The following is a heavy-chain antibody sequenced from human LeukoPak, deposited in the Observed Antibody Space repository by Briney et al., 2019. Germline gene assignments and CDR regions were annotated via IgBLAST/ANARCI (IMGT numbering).Heavy chain of an antibody. CDR1: GGSISSYY. Sequence: SETLSLTCTVSGGSISSYYWSWIRQPPGKGLEWIGYIYYSGSTNYNPSLKSRVTISVDTSKNQFSLKLSSVTAADTAVYYCARHGDILTGYNWFDPWGQGTLVTVSS. CDR2: IYYSGST. J-gene: IGHJ5*02. V-gene: IGHV4-59*08. D-gene: IGHD3-9*01. CDR3: ARHGDILTGYNWFDP.